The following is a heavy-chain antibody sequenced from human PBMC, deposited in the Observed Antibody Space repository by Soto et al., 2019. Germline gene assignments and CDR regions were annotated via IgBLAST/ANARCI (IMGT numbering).Heavy chain of an antibody. CDR3: ARGPGASGTYHYFFDY. V-gene: IGHV4-59*01. CDR2: IYYTGST. J-gene: IGHJ4*02. CDR1: GGSLISYW. D-gene: IGHD3-10*01. Sequence: SETLSLTCTVSGGSLISYWWSWIRQPPGKGLEWIGYIYYTGSTNYNPSLKSRVTISLDASKNQFSLKLSSVTAADTAVYYCARGPGASGTYHYFFDYWGPGNLVTVSS.